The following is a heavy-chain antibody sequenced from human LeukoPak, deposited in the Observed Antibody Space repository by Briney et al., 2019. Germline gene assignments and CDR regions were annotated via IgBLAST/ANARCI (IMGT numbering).Heavy chain of an antibody. J-gene: IGHJ4*02. Sequence: GGSLRLSCAASGFTFDDYAMHWVRQAPGKSLECVSHLSGDGGSTYYADSVKGRFTISRDNSKNSLYLQMNSLRTGDTALYYCAKDTWGYYDYVWGSYRPIYFDYWGQGTLVTVSS. CDR2: LSGDGGST. CDR3: AKDTWGYYDYVWGSYRPIYFDY. D-gene: IGHD3-16*02. CDR1: GFTFDDYA. V-gene: IGHV3-43*02.